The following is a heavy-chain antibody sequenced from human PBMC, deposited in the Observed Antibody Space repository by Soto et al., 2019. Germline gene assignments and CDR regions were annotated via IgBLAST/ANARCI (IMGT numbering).Heavy chain of an antibody. D-gene: IGHD5-18*01. J-gene: IGHJ5*02. Sequence: QLQLQESGPGLVKPSETLSLSCTVSDVSISGTRFYWGWIRQPPGKGLEWIGSVYYSGSTYYNPSLKRRVTISVAAAKSQFSLTLTSVTAAATAVYYCARPVCVVTSMGIQLNWFDPWGQGTRVTVSS. CDR1: DVSISGTRFY. CDR2: VYYSGST. V-gene: IGHV4-39*01. CDR3: ARPVCVVTSMGIQLNWFDP.